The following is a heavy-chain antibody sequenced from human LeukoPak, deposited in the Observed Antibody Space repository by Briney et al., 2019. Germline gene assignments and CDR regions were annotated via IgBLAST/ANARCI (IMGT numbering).Heavy chain of an antibody. J-gene: IGHJ6*03. CDR1: GGTFSSYA. Sequence: ASVKVSCKASGGTFSSYAISWVRQAPGQGLEWMGGIIPIFGTANYAQKFQGRVTITADESTSTAYMELSSLRSEDTAVYYCARSPGLSYYYYYMDVWGKGTTVTIPS. V-gene: IGHV1-69*13. D-gene: IGHD1-14*01. CDR3: ARSPGLSYYYYYMDV. CDR2: IIPIFGTA.